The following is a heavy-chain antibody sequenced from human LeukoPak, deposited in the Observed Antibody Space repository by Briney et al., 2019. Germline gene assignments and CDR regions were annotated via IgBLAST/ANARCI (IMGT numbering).Heavy chain of an antibody. CDR2: ISAYNGNT. Sequence: ASVKVSCKASGYTFTSYGISWVRQAPGQGLEWMGWISAYNGNTNYAQKLQGRVTMTTDTSTSTAYMELRSLRSDDTAVYYCARDQGIAAAGTISWFDPWGQGTLVTVSS. CDR3: ARDQGIAAAGTISWFDP. D-gene: IGHD6-13*01. V-gene: IGHV1-18*01. J-gene: IGHJ5*02. CDR1: GYTFTSYG.